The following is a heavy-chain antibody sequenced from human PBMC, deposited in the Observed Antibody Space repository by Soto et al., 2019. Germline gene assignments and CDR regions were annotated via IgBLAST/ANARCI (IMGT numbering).Heavy chain of an antibody. J-gene: IGHJ3*02. CDR1: GGTFSSYT. CDR3: ARWPTTHRGTVTTEEVAFDI. Sequence: QVQLVQSGAEVKKPGSSVKVSCKASGGTFSSYTISWVRQAPGQGLEWMGRIIPILGIANYAQKFQGRVTISADKSTNTADMELSSLGSEDTAVYYCARWPTTHRGTVTTEEVAFDIWGQGTMVTVSS. V-gene: IGHV1-69*02. CDR2: IIPILGIA. D-gene: IGHD4-17*01.